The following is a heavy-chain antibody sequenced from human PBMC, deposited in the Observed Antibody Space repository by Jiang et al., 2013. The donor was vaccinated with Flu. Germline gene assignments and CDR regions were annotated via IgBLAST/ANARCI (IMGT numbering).Heavy chain of an antibody. V-gene: IGHV3-48*02. CDR1: GFTFTDYS. Sequence: VQLVESGGGLVQPGGSLRLSCAASGFTFTDYSINWVRQAPGKGLEWISYIRSGSSPIYYADSVKGRFTISRDNAKKLVYLQMKSLRDEDTAVYYCARDPENGSGSWEFDYWGQGTLVT. CDR3: ARDPENGSGSWEFDY. D-gene: IGHD3-10*01. J-gene: IGHJ4*02. CDR2: IRSGSSPI.